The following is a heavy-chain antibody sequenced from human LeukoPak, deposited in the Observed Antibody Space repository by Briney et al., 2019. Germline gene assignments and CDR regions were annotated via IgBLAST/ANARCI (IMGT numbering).Heavy chain of an antibody. V-gene: IGHV4-59*01. CDR3: ARGGYGHAFDI. J-gene: IGHJ3*02. CDR1: AGSISSYY. CDR2: IYYSGST. D-gene: IGHD5-18*01. Sequence: SETLSLTCTVSAGSISSYYWSWIRQPPGKGLEWIGYIYYSGSTNYNPSLKSRVTISVDTSKNQFSLKLSSVTAADTAVYYCARGGYGHAFDIWGQGTMVTVSS.